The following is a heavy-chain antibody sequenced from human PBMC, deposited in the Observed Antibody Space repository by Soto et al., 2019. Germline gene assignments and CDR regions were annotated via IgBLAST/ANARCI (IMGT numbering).Heavy chain of an antibody. CDR1: GYSFTTFG. V-gene: IGHV1-18*01. D-gene: IGHD6-19*01. CDR2: TSGNNGNT. Sequence: QVQLVQSGAEVKKPGASVKVSCKASGYSFTTFGISWVRQAPGQGLEWMAWTSGNNGNTNYAQKFQGSVTMTTDTSTSTAYMELRSLRSDDTAVYYCARDRGSGWFVYWGQGTLVTVSS. J-gene: IGHJ4*02. CDR3: ARDRGSGWFVY.